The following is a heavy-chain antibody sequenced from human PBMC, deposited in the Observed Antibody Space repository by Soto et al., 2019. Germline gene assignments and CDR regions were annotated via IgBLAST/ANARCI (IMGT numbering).Heavy chain of an antibody. CDR3: RRGRGIVVVVAVGY. D-gene: IGHD2-15*01. Sequence: EVKLLESGGGLVQPGGSLRLSCAASGFTFSSYAMSWVRQAPGKGLEWVSAISGSGGSTYYADSVKGRFTISRDKSKNTLYLQMNSLRAEDTAVYYCRRGRGIVVVVAVGYWGQGTLVTVSS. J-gene: IGHJ4*02. V-gene: IGHV3-23*01. CDR2: ISGSGGST. CDR1: GFTFSSYA.